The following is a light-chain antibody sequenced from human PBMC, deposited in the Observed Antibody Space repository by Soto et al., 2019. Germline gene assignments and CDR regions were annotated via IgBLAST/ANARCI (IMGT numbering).Light chain of an antibody. V-gene: IGKV1-5*02. J-gene: IGKJ1*01. CDR3: HRYNSYFPT. Sequence: GDSVTIICRSSNTKTYGLCWHQQKAGKAPQGLIYYARRLNSAVTSRFWCSGDETEFIPTIRNLQPDDFGTYYFHRYNSYFPTFGQGTTVDIK. CDR2: YAR. CDR1: NTKTYG.